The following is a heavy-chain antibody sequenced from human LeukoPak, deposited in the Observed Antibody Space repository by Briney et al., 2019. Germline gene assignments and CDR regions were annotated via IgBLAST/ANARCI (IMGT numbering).Heavy chain of an antibody. Sequence: PGGSLRLSCVASGFTFSSYAMNWVRQAPGKGLEWVSSINGSGDRTYYADSVKGRFTISRGNSKNTLYLQMNSLRAEDTAVYYCARDAAYGYDRFDYWGQGTQVTVSS. J-gene: IGHJ4*02. V-gene: IGHV3-23*01. CDR1: GFTFSSYA. D-gene: IGHD5-18*01. CDR2: INGSGDRT. CDR3: ARDAAYGYDRFDY.